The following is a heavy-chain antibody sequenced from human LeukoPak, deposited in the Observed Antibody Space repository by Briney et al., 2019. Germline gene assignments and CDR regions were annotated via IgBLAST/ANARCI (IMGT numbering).Heavy chain of an antibody. CDR1: GGSISRGDYY. CDR3: ARVTSDGVTGYGDIGY. J-gene: IGHJ4*02. D-gene: IGHD3-9*01. V-gene: IGHV4-30-4*01. Sequence: SETLSLTCTVSGGSISRGDYYWSWIRQPPGKGLEWIGYIYYSGSTYYNPSLKSRVTISVDTSKNQFSLKLSSVTAADTAVYYCARVTSDGVTGYGDIGYWGQGPWSPSPQ. CDR2: IYYSGST.